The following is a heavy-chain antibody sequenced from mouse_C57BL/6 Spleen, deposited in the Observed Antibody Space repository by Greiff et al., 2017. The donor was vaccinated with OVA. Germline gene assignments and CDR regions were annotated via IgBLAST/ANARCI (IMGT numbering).Heavy chain of an antibody. V-gene: IGHV1-80*01. Sequence: VKLMESGAELVKPGASVKISCKASGYAFSSYWMNWVKQRPGKGLEWIGQIYPGDGDTNYNGKFKGKATLTADKSSSTAYMQLSSLTSEDSAVYFCARDLITTAGGYFDYWGQGTTLTVSS. J-gene: IGHJ2*01. CDR1: GYAFSSYW. D-gene: IGHD1-1*01. CDR3: ARDLITTAGGYFDY. CDR2: IYPGDGDT.